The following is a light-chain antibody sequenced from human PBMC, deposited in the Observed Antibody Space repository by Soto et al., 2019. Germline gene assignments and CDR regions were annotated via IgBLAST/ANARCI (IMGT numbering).Light chain of an antibody. CDR3: QQYDSIPFT. V-gene: IGKV1-33*01. J-gene: IGKJ3*01. Sequence: DIQMTQSPSSLSASVGDRVTITCQASQDISKYLNWYQQKPGKAPKLLIYDASNLEAGVPSRFSGTVSGTFYTFTISSLHPEDFATYHCQQYDSIPFTFGPGTKVDIK. CDR2: DAS. CDR1: QDISKY.